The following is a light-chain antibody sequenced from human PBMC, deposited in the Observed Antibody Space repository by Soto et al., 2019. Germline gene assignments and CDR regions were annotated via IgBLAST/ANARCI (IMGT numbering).Light chain of an antibody. Sequence: IVMTQSPATLSVSPGERATLSCRASQSISDNLAWYLQTLGQAPRLLIYGASTRATGVPDRFSSSGSGTTFTITLYSRHSEDTPVYYCLQDQNWPLTFGGGTKVEIQ. CDR3: LQDQNWPLT. J-gene: IGKJ4*01. V-gene: IGKV3-15*01. CDR1: QSISDN. CDR2: GAS.